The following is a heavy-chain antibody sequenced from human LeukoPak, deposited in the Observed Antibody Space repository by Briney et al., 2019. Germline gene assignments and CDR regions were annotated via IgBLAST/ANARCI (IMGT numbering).Heavy chain of an antibody. Sequence: ASVKVSCKTSGYTFTNNGISWMRQAPGQGLEWMGWISGYDGNTNYAQKFRGRVTMTTDTSTSTAYMELRSLRSDDTAMYYCAREIRTSIDYWGQGTLVTVSS. J-gene: IGHJ4*02. V-gene: IGHV1-18*01. CDR1: GYTFTNNG. D-gene: IGHD3-16*01. CDR3: AREIRTSIDY. CDR2: ISGYDGNT.